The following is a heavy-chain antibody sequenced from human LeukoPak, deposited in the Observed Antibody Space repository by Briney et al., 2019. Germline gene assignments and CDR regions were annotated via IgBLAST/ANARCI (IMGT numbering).Heavy chain of an antibody. V-gene: IGHV3-23*01. Sequence: GGSLRLSCAASGFTFSSYAMSWVRQAPGKGLEWVSAISGSGGSTYYADSAKGRFTISRDNSKNTLYLQMNSLRAEDTAVYYCAKDLYSSSWGNFDYWGQGTLVTVSS. CDR1: GFTFSSYA. J-gene: IGHJ4*02. D-gene: IGHD6-13*01. CDR3: AKDLYSSSWGNFDY. CDR2: ISGSGGST.